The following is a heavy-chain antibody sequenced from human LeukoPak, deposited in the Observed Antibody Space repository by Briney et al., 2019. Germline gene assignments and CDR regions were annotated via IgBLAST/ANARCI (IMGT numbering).Heavy chain of an antibody. V-gene: IGHV3-23*01. D-gene: IGHD6-19*01. CDR1: GFTFSSYA. J-gene: IGHJ4*02. CDR3: AKDRGIAVAVFDY. CDR2: ISGSGGNT. Sequence: PGGSLRLSCAASGFTFSSYAMSWVRQVPGKGLEWVAAISGSGGNTYYADSVKGRFTISRDNSKNTLYLQMNSLRAEDTAVYYCAKDRGIAVAVFDYWGQGTLVTVSS.